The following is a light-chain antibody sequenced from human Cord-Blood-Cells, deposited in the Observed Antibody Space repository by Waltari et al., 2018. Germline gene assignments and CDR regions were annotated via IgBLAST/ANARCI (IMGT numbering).Light chain of an antibody. CDR2: AAS. CDR3: QQSYSTPRT. Sequence: DIQMTQSPSSLSASVGDRVTITCRASQSISSYLNWYQQKPGKAPKLLIYAASSLQSGVPSRFSGSGSGTDFTLTISSLQPEDFATYYCQQSYSTPRTFDQGTK. CDR1: QSISSY. V-gene: IGKV1-39*01. J-gene: IGKJ1*01.